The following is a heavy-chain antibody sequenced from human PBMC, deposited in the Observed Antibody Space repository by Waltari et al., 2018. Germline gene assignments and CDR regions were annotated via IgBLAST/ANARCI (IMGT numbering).Heavy chain of an antibody. V-gene: IGHV4-4*07. CDR2: IHSSGGT. J-gene: IGHJ4*02. CDR3: ARTGGYSSSYLHFDY. Sequence: QVQLQESGPGLVKPSETLSLTCTVSGDSIRGYYWSWIRRPAGKGLEYIGRIHSSGGTNYNPSLKSRVTMSVDTSKNQFSLKLNSVTAADTAVYYCARTGGYSSSYLHFDYWGQGTLVTVSS. CDR1: GDSIRGYY. D-gene: IGHD6-6*01.